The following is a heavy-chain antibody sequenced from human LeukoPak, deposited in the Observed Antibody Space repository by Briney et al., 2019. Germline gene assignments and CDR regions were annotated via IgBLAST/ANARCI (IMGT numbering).Heavy chain of an antibody. CDR1: GYTFTGYY. D-gene: IGHD5-24*01. V-gene: IGHV1-2*04. Sequence: ASVKVSCKASGYTFTGYYMHWVRQAPGQGLEWMGWINPNSGGTNYAQKFQGWVTMTRDTSISTAYMELSRLRSDDTAVYYCARDRGGRDGYNSVWAADAFDIWGQGTMVTVSS. CDR3: ARDRGGRDGYNSVWAADAFDI. CDR2: INPNSGGT. J-gene: IGHJ3*02.